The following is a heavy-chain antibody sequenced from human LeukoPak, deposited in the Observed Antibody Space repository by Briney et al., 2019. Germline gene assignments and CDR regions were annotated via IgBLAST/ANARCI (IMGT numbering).Heavy chain of an antibody. CDR3: ARNPFWIGYLEGFDP. CDR1: GGTFSSYA. CDR2: IIPIFGTA. J-gene: IGHJ5*02. V-gene: IGHV1-69*05. D-gene: IGHD3-3*01. Sequence: SVKVSCKASGGTFSSYAISWVRQAPGQGLEWMGGIIPIFGTANYAQKFQGRVTITTDESTSTAYMELSSLRSEDTAVYYCARNPFWIGYLEGFDPWGQGTLVTVSS.